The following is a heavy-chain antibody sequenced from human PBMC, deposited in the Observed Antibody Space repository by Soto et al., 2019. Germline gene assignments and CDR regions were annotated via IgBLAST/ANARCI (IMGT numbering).Heavy chain of an antibody. D-gene: IGHD2-15*01. CDR3: AKAGCSGGTCYLYYFDY. CDR2: ISGRGGNT. J-gene: IGHJ4*02. CDR1: GFTFSNYA. Sequence: LRLSCAASGFTFSNYAMSWVRQAPGKGLEWVSTISGRGGNTYYADSVKGRFTISRDNSRNTLYLQMDSLRVEDSAVYSCAKAGCSGGTCYLYYFDYWGQGALVTVSS. V-gene: IGHV3-23*01.